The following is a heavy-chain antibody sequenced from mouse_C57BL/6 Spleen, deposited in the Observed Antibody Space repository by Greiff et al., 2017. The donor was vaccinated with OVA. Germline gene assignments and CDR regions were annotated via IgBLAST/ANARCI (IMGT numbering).Heavy chain of an antibody. CDR3: ASTVEYYFDD. CDR1: GYTFTDYN. J-gene: IGHJ2*01. D-gene: IGHD1-1*01. CDR2: INPNNGGT. Sequence: VQLKESGPELVKPGASVKMSCKASGYTFTDYNMHWVKQSHGKSLEWIGYINPNNGGTSYNQKFKGKATLTVNKSSSTAYMELRSLTSEDSAVYYCASTVEYYFDDWGQGTTLTVSS. V-gene: IGHV1-22*01.